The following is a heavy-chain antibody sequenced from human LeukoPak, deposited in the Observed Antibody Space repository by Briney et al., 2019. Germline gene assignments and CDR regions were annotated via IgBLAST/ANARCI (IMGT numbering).Heavy chain of an antibody. Sequence: SETLSLTCTVSGGSISSYYWSWIRQPPGKGLEWIGYIYYSGSTSYNPSLKSRVTISVDTSKNQFSLKLSSVTAADTAVYYCARDGSTYYDFWSGNYYYGMDVWGQGTTVTVSS. V-gene: IGHV4-59*01. CDR1: GGSISSYY. CDR3: ARDGSTYYDFWSGNYYYGMDV. J-gene: IGHJ6*02. D-gene: IGHD3-3*01. CDR2: IYYSGST.